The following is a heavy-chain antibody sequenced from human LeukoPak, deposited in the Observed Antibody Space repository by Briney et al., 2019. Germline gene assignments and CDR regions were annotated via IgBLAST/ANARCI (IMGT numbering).Heavy chain of an antibody. D-gene: IGHD2-15*01. J-gene: IGHJ4*02. V-gene: IGHV3-48*01. Sequence: GGSLRLSCAASGFTFSSYSMNWVRQAPGKGLEWVSYISSSSSTIYYADSVKGRFTISRDNAKNSLYLQMNSLRAEDTAVYYCASGYCSAGSCHNFDYWGQGTLVTVSS. CDR2: ISSSSSTI. CDR3: ASGYCSAGSCHNFDY. CDR1: GFTFSSYS.